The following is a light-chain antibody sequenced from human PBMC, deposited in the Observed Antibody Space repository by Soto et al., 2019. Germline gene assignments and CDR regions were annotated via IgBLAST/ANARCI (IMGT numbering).Light chain of an antibody. V-gene: IGKV3-15*01. CDR1: QHIRTD. Sequence: EIVMTQSPVTLALSPGEKATLSCRASQHIRTDLAWYPQRPGQAPRLLIYGASARATGIPARFSGSGSGTEFTLTINSLQSEDFAVYYCQQYTAWPPWTFGQGTKVDIK. CDR3: QQYTAWPPWT. CDR2: GAS. J-gene: IGKJ1*01.